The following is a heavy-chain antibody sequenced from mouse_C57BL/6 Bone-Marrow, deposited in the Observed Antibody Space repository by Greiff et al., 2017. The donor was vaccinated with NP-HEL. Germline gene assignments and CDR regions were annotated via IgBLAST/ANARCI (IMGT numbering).Heavy chain of an antibody. J-gene: IGHJ4*01. CDR2: ISDGGSYT. CDR3: ARLCYAMDY. Sequence: DVKLEESGGGLVKPGGSLKLSCAASGFTFSSYAMSWVRQTPEKRLEWVATISDGGSYTYYPDNVKGRFTISRDNAKNNLYLQMSHLKSEDTAMYYCARLCYAMDYWGQGTSVTVSS. V-gene: IGHV5-4*03. CDR1: GFTFSSYA.